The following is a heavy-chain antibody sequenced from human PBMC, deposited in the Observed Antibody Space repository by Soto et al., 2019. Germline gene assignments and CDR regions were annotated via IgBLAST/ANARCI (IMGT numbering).Heavy chain of an antibody. CDR2: IYYTGST. CDR1: NGSVISSSCY. V-gene: IGHV4-39*01. Sequence: TSETMCLTWTVSNGSVISSSCYWGWVRQSPGKGLERIGSIYYTGSTYYNPSLKSRVTMSVGTSNNQFSLKLSSVTAADTAVYYCARQASGYYYGWFDPWGQGTLVTVSS. J-gene: IGHJ5*02. CDR3: ARQASGYYYGWFDP. D-gene: IGHD3-22*01.